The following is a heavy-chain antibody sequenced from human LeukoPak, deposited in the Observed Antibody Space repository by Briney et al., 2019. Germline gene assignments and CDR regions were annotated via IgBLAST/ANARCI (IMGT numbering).Heavy chain of an antibody. J-gene: IGHJ4*02. V-gene: IGHV4-34*01. CDR1: GGSFSGYY. CDR3: ARGRCSFDY. Sequence: SQTLSLTRAVYGGSFSGYYWSWIRQPPGKGLEWIGEINHSGSTNYNPSLKSRVTISVDTSKNQFSLNLSSVTAADTAVYFCARGRCSFDYWGQRTLVTVSS. CDR2: INHSGST.